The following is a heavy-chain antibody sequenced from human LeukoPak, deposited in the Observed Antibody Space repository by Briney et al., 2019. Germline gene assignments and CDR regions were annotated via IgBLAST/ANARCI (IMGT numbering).Heavy chain of an antibody. CDR2: INPSGGST. Sequence: GASVKVSCKVSGYTLTELSMHWVRQAPGQGLEWMGIINPSGGSTSYAQKFQGRVTMTRDTSTSTVYMELSSLRSEDTAVYYCARVGGKLRYFQHWGQGTLVTVSS. J-gene: IGHJ1*01. D-gene: IGHD1-26*01. V-gene: IGHV1-46*01. CDR1: GYTLTELS. CDR3: ARVGGKLRYFQH.